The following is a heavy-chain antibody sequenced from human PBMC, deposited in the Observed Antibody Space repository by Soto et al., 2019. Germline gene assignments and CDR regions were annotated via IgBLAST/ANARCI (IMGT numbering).Heavy chain of an antibody. Sequence: QVQLMESGGGVVQPGTSLRLLCEGAGFTFSRYGMHWVRQAPGMGLEWVAVVSHDGLAQYYGDSVKGRFTISRDNSQNILYLQMHNLSTEDTAIYYSAKETIEVGGPNYFDYWGQATLVTVS. CDR2: VSHDGLAQ. V-gene: IGHV3-30*18. J-gene: IGHJ4*02. CDR3: AKETIEVGGPNYFDY. D-gene: IGHD6-19*01. CDR1: GFTFSRYG.